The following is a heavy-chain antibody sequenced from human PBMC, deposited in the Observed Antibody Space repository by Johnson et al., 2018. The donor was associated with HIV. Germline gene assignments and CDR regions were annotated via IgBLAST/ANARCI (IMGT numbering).Heavy chain of an antibody. CDR1: GFTFSSYA. D-gene: IGHD2-21*01. V-gene: IGHV3-30*04. J-gene: IGHJ3*02. CDR2: ISYDGSNK. CDR3: ARDRTRHIVVVILDAFDI. Sequence: QVQLVESGGGVVQPGRSLRLSCAASGFTFSSYAMHWVRQAPGKGLEWVAVISYDGSNKYYADSVKGRFTISRDNSKNTLYLQMNSLRAEDTAVYYCARDRTRHIVVVILDAFDIWGHGTLVTVSS.